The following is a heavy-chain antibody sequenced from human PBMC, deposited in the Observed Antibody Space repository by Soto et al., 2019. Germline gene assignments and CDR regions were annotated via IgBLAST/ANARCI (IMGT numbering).Heavy chain of an antibody. D-gene: IGHD6-6*01. V-gene: IGHV4-39*01. CDR2: IYYSGST. CDR1: GGSISSSSYY. J-gene: IGHJ3*02. CDR3: ARHMRAGIAARPVAFDI. Sequence: SETLSLTCTVSGGSISSSSYYWGWIRQPPGKGLEWIGSIYYSGSTYYNPSLKSRVTISVDTSKNQFSLKLSSVTAADTAVYYCARHMRAGIAARPVAFDIWGQGTIVTVSS.